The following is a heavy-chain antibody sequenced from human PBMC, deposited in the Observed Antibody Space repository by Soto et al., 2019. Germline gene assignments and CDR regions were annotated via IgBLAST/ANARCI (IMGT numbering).Heavy chain of an antibody. CDR3: AKGSYTNYNWFDP. Sequence: EVQLLESGGGLVQPGGSLRLSCAASGFTFSSHAMSWVRQAPGKGLEWVSSMSGSGDNTYHADSVKGRFTVSRDNSKXXLYLQMNSLRVEDTAVYYCAKGSYTNYNWFDPWGQGTLVTVSS. CDR1: GFTFSSHA. J-gene: IGHJ5*02. D-gene: IGHD4-4*01. CDR2: MSGSGDNT. V-gene: IGHV3-23*01.